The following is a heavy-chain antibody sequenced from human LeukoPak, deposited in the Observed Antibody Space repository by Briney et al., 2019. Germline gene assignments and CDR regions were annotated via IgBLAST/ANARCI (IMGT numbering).Heavy chain of an antibody. D-gene: IGHD3-22*01. J-gene: IGHJ5*02. V-gene: IGHV4-59*11. CDR1: GVPINSLY. Sequence: PSETLSLTCSVSGVPINSLYFIWIRQSPGKGLEWIGYIYDSGITKYNPSLKSRVTISVDTSKNQFSLRLRSVTAADTAVYFCARAYSSASWFDPWGQGTLVTVSS. CDR2: IYDSGIT. CDR3: ARAYSSASWFDP.